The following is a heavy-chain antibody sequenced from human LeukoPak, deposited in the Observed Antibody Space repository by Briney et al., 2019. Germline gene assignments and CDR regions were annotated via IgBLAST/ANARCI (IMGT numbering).Heavy chain of an antibody. CDR1: GDSVSSPSAA. V-gene: IGHV6-1*01. D-gene: IGHD6-13*01. CDR2: TYYRSKWYN. J-gene: IGHJ5*02. CDR3: AREEQQLGPNWFDP. Sequence: SQTLSLTCAISGDSVSSPSAAWNWLRQSPSRGLEWLGRTYYRSKWYNDYAVSVKSRITINPDTSKNQFSLQLNSVTPEDTAVYYCAREEQQLGPNWFDPWGQGTLVTVSS.